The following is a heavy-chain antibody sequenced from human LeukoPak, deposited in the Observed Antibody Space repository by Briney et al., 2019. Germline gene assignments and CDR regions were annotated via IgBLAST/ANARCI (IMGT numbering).Heavy chain of an antibody. Sequence: ASVTVSCKASGYTFTGYYMHWVRQAPGQGLEWMGRINPNSGGTNYAQKFQGRVTMTRDTSISTAYMELSRLRSDDTAVYYCARLDTRITMVRGAKGYGMDVWGQGTTVTVSS. V-gene: IGHV1-2*06. D-gene: IGHD3-10*01. J-gene: IGHJ6*02. CDR2: INPNSGGT. CDR1: GYTFTGYY. CDR3: ARLDTRITMVRGAKGYGMDV.